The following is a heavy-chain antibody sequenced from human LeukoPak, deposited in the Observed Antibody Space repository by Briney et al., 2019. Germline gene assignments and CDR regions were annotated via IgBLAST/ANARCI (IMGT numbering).Heavy chain of an antibody. D-gene: IGHD1-1*01. CDR2: IYYSGTT. Sequence: SETLSLTCTVSGGSISSYYWSWIRQPPGKGLEWIGYIYYSGTTNYNPPLKSRVTISVDTSKNQFSLKLSSVTAADTAVYYCAGTYDLYGMDVWGQGTTVTVSS. CDR1: GGSISSYY. CDR3: AGTYDLYGMDV. V-gene: IGHV4-59*08. J-gene: IGHJ6*02.